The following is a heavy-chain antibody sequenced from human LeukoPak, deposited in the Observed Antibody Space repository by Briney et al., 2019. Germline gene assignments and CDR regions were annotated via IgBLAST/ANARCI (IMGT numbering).Heavy chain of an antibody. V-gene: IGHV3-21*01. J-gene: IGHJ4*02. Sequence: GGSLRLSCAASGFTFSSYRINWVRQAPGKGLEWVSTTSGSSSYIYYADSVKGRFSISRDNAKYSVYLQMNSLRAEDTACYYCATELALAGTFDYWGQGTLVTVSS. D-gene: IGHD6-19*01. CDR2: TSGSSSYI. CDR3: ATELALAGTFDY. CDR1: GFTFSSYR.